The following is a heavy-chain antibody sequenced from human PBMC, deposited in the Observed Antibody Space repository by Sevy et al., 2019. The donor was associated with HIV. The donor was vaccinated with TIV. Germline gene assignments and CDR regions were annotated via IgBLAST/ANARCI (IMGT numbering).Heavy chain of an antibody. Sequence: ASVKVSCKVSGYSVSDLSIHWVRLAPGKGLEWMGGYDPEDGETIYAQKFQGRVTMTEDTSSDTAYMELGSLSSEDTAVYYCATSPDYYDSSRDAFDIWGQGTMVTVSS. CDR2: YDPEDGET. J-gene: IGHJ3*02. CDR1: GYSVSDLS. CDR3: ATSPDYYDSSRDAFDI. V-gene: IGHV1-24*01. D-gene: IGHD3-22*01.